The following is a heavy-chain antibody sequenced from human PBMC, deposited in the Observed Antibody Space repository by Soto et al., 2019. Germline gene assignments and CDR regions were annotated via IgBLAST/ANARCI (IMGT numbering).Heavy chain of an antibody. Sequence: QVHLVQSGAEVKKPGASVKVSCKGSGYAFTTHGITWVRQAPGQGLEWMGWISAHNGNTNYAQKLQGRVTVTRDTSTSTAYMALRSLRSNDTAVYYCARGRYGDYWGQGALVTVSS. CDR3: ARGRYGDY. V-gene: IGHV1-18*01. J-gene: IGHJ4*02. CDR1: GYAFTTHG. CDR2: ISAHNGNT. D-gene: IGHD1-1*01.